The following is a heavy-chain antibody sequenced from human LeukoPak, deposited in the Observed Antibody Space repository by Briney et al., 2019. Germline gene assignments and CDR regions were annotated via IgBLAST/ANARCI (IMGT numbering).Heavy chain of an antibody. CDR2: ISSSGSTI. CDR1: GFTFSSYE. CDR3: ARDIRGGWFDP. Sequence: PGGPLRLSCAASGFTFSSYEMNWVRQAPGKGLEWVSYISSSGSTIYYADSVKGRFTISRDNAKNSLYLQMNSLRAEDTAVYYCARDIRGGWFDPWGQGTLVTVSS. J-gene: IGHJ5*02. V-gene: IGHV3-48*03. D-gene: IGHD2-15*01.